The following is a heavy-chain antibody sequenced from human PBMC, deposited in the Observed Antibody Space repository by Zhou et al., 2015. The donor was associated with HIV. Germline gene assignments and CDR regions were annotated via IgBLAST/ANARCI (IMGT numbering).Heavy chain of an antibody. CDR3: ARFIAAAGREYYYYYGMDV. V-gene: IGHV1-69*12. D-gene: IGHD6-13*01. J-gene: IGHJ6*02. Sequence: QVQLVQSGAEVKKPGSSVKVSCKASGGTFSSYAISWVRQAPGQGLEWMGGIIPIFGTANYAQKFQGRVTITADESTSTAYMELSSLRSEDTAVYYCARFIAAAGREYYYYYGMDVVGPRDHGHRLL. CDR1: GGTFSSYA. CDR2: IIPIFGTA.